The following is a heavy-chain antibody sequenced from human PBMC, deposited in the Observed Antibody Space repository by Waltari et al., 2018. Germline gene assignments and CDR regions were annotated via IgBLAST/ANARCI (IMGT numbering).Heavy chain of an antibody. J-gene: IGHJ4*02. CDR1: GFTFSTYW. CDR2: INEDGSKK. D-gene: IGHD6-6*01. V-gene: IGHV3-7*01. CDR3: ARAWAARDSY. Sequence: EVQLVESGGGLVQPGGSLRLSCAASGFTFSTYWMSWVRQATGKGLEWVANINEDGSKKYFVDSVKGRFTISRDNAKNSVYLQMNSLRAEDTAVYYCARAWAARDSYWGQGTLVTVSS.